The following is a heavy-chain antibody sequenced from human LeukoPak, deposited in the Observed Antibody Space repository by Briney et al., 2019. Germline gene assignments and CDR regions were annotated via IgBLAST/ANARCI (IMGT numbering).Heavy chain of an antibody. CDR1: GFAFITYT. CDR2: INSGGTTT. CDR3: LRGDSRDF. J-gene: IGHJ4*02. D-gene: IGHD3-22*01. V-gene: IGHV3-21*06. Sequence: GGSLRLFCAACGFAFITYTMNWARQSPGKGLEWVASINSGGTTTHYADSGKGRSTISRVNTQNVLYLQMNGLRADDAAVYYCLRGDSRDFWGQGTLVTVSS.